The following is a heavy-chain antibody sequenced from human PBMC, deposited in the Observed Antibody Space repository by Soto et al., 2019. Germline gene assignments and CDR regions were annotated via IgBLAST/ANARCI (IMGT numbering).Heavy chain of an antibody. CDR3: ARVAYSSSPDGMDV. CDR1: GGTFSSYA. Sequence: ASVKVSCKASGGTFSSYAISWVRQATGQGLEWMGWMNPNSGNTGYAQKFQGRVTMTRNTSISTAYMELSSLRSEDTAVYYCARVAYSSSPDGMDVWGQGTTVTVSS. J-gene: IGHJ6*02. CDR2: MNPNSGNT. V-gene: IGHV1-8*02. D-gene: IGHD6-13*01.